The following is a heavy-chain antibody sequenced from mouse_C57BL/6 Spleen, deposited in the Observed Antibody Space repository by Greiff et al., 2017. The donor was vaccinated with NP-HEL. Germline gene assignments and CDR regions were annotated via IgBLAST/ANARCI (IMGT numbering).Heavy chain of an antibody. V-gene: IGHV14-3*01. D-gene: IGHD1-1*01. J-gene: IGHJ2*01. CDR1: GFNIKNTY. CDR3: ALPYYYGSSPDY. Sequence: VTLKVSVAELVRPGASVKLSCTASGFNIKNTYMHWVKQRPEQGLEWIGRIDPANGNTKYAPKFQGKATITADTSSNTAYLQLSSLTSEDTAIYYCALPYYYGSSPDYWGQGTTLTVSS. CDR2: IDPANGNT.